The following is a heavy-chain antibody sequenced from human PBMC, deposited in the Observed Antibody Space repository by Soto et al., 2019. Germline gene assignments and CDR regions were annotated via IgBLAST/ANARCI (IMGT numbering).Heavy chain of an antibody. CDR2: INHSGST. CDR3: ARAPPYYDFWSGYYTDYYYGMDV. V-gene: IGHV4-34*01. Sequence: ETLSLTCAVYGGSFSGYYWSWIRQPPGKGLEWVGEINHSGSTNYNPSLKSRVTISVDTSKNQFSLKLSSVTAADTAVYYCARAPPYYDFWSGYYTDYYYGMDVWGQGTTVTVSS. D-gene: IGHD3-3*01. J-gene: IGHJ6*02. CDR1: GGSFSGYY.